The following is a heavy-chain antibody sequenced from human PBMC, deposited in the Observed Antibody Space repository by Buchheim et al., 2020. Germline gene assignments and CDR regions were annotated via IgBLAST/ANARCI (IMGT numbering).Heavy chain of an antibody. J-gene: IGHJ5*02. CDR3: ARLLHGSERRVDP. CDR2: IYYSGIT. V-gene: IGHV4-39*01. Sequence: QLQLQESGPGLVKPSETLSLACTVSGASISSPSNYWDWIRQPPGKGLEWIGSIYYSGITYYNPSLKSRVTMSVDTSKNQFSLKLTSVTAADTAVYYCARLLHGSERRVDPWGQGTL. CDR1: GASISSPSNY. D-gene: IGHD3-10*01.